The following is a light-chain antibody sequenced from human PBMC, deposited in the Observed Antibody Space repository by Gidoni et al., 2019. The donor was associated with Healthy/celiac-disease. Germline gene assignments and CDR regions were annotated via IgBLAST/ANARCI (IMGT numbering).Light chain of an antibody. V-gene: IGKV4-1*01. CDR1: QSVLYSSNNKNY. J-gene: IGKJ1*01. CDR2: CAS. CDR3: QQYYSTPQGT. Sequence: DIVMTQSPDSLAVSLGERATINCKSSQSVLYSSNNKNYLAWYQQKPGQPPKLLIYCASTRESGVPDRFSGSGSGTDFTLTISSLQAEDVAVYYCQQYYSTPQGTFXQXTKVEIK.